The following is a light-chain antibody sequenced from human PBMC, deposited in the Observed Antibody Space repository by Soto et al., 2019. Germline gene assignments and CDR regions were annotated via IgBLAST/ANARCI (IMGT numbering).Light chain of an antibody. CDR2: DAS. J-gene: IGKJ1*01. CDR3: EQDKSYYTRT. Sequence: DVQMTQSPSTLSASVGDRVTITCRASQTISNWLAWYQQRPGKAPQLLISDASRLESGVPSRFRASGSGTDFTLTITSLQPDDSATYYCEQDKSYYTRTFRQGPKVDIX. V-gene: IGKV1-5*01. CDR1: QTISNW.